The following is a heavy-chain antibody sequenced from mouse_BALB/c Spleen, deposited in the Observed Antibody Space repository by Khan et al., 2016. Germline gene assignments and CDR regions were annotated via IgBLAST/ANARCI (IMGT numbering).Heavy chain of an antibody. V-gene: IGHV9-3-1*01. J-gene: IGHJ4*01. Sequence: QIQLVQSGPELKKPGETVKISCKASGYTFTNYGMNWVKQAPGKGLKWMGWINTYTGEPTYAADFKGRFAFSLETSASTAYLQINNLKNEDTATYFCARKNWEYAMDYWGQGTSVTVSS. D-gene: IGHD4-1*01. CDR3: ARKNWEYAMDY. CDR2: INTYTGEP. CDR1: GYTFTNYG.